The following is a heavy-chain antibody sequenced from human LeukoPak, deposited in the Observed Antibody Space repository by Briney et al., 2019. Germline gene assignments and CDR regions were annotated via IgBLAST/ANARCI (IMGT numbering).Heavy chain of an antibody. CDR2: ISYDGSNK. CDR3: AKDLGDYSGYDFYNCGMDV. CDR1: GFIFITYG. V-gene: IGHV3-30*18. D-gene: IGHD5-12*01. J-gene: IGHJ6*02. Sequence: PGGSLRLSCAASGFIFITYGMHWVRQAPGKGLEWVALISYDGSNKYYGDSVKGRFTMSRDNSKNTLYLQMNSLRRDDTAVYFCAKDLGDYSGYDFYNCGMDVWGQGTTVTVSS.